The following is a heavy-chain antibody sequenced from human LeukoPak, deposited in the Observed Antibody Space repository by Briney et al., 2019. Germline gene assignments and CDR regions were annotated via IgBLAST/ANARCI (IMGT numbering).Heavy chain of an antibody. J-gene: IGHJ4*02. CDR2: IKEDGSDK. CDR3: ARDWASITMNAVPFDY. D-gene: IGHD3-22*01. Sequence: GGSLRLSCAASGFTFSSYAMSWVRQAPGKGPEWVANIKEDGSDKNYVDSVKGRFTISRDNAKNALYLQMNSLRVEDTAVYYCARDWASITMNAVPFDYWGQGTLVTVSS. V-gene: IGHV3-7*01. CDR1: GFTFSSYA.